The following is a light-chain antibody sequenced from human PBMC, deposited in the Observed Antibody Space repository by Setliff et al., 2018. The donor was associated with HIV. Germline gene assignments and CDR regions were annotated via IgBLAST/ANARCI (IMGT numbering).Light chain of an antibody. V-gene: IGLV2-23*02. CDR2: EVD. Sequence: QSVLTQPASVSGSPGQSITISCTGNSSNVGNYNLVSWYQQHPGNAPKLIVYEVDKRPSGVSSRFSGSKSGNTASLAISGLQAEDEADYYCCSYAGSSTFIFGGGTKVTVL. CDR1: SSNVGNYNL. CDR3: CSYAGSSTFI. J-gene: IGLJ2*01.